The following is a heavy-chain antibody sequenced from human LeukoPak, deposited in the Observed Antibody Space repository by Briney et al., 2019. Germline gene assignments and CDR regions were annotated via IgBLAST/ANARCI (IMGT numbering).Heavy chain of an antibody. CDR3: ARPITIFGVGNYMDV. J-gene: IGHJ6*03. CDR1: GFTFSSCG. Sequence: GRSLRLSCAASGFTFSSCGMHWVRQAPGKGLEWVAVIWYDGSEKYYEDSVKGRFTISRDNAKNSLYLQMNSLRAEDTAVYYCARPITIFGVGNYMDVWGKGTTVTVSS. D-gene: IGHD3-3*01. CDR2: IWYDGSEK. V-gene: IGHV3-33*01.